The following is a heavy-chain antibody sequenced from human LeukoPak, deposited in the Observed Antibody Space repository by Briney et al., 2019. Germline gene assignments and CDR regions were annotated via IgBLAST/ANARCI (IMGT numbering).Heavy chain of an antibody. J-gene: IGHJ4*02. CDR3: ASPSRDGYNWGADY. V-gene: IGHV3-30-3*01. CDR1: GFTFSNYA. Sequence: PGGSLRLSCAASGFTFSNYAMPWVRQAPGKGLEWVAFISYDGSNKYHADSVKGRFTISRDNSKNTLYLQMNSLRAEDTAMYYCASPSRDGYNWGADYWGQGTLVTVSS. CDR2: ISYDGSNK. D-gene: IGHD5-24*01.